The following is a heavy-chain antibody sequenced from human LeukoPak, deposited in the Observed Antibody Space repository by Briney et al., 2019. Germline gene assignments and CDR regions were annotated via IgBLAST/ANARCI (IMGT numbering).Heavy chain of an antibody. Sequence: SVKVSCKASGGTFSSYAISWVRQAPGQGLEWMGGIIPIFGTANYAQKFQGRVTITADESTSTAYMELSSLRSEDTAVYYCARGYSSGWYRPLSSVWFDPWGQGTLVTVSS. D-gene: IGHD6-19*01. J-gene: IGHJ5*02. V-gene: IGHV1-69*13. CDR3: ARGYSSGWYRPLSSVWFDP. CDR1: GGTFSSYA. CDR2: IIPIFGTA.